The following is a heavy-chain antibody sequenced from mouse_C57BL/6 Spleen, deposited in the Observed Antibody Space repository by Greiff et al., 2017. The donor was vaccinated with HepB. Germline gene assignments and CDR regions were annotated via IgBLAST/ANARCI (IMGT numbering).Heavy chain of an antibody. CDR3: AKRGDSYYSNYFDY. CDR2: IDPSDSYT. D-gene: IGHD2-5*01. CDR1: GYTFTSYW. Sequence: VQLQQPGAELVRPGTSVKLSCKASGYTFTSYWMHWVKQRPGQGLEWIGVIDPSDSYTNYNQKFKGKATLTVDTSSSTAYMQLSSLTSEDSAVYYCAKRGDSYYSNYFDYWGQGTTLTVSS. V-gene: IGHV1-59*01. J-gene: IGHJ2*01.